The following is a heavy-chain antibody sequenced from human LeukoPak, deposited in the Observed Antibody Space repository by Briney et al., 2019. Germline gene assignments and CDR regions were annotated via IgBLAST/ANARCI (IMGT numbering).Heavy chain of an antibody. CDR1: GFTLSSSA. CDR2: MTEGGAT. V-gene: IGHV3-23*01. J-gene: IGHJ4*02. Sequence: GGSLRLSCAASGFTLSSSAMSWVRQAPGKGLEWVSVMTEGGATYYADSVRGRFTISRDNSKNMLYLQMNSLRAEDTAVYYCAKLLLDWGQGTLATVSS. D-gene: IGHD3-22*01. CDR3: AKLLLD.